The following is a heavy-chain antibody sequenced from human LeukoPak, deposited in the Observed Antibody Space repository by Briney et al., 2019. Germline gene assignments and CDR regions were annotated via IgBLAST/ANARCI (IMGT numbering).Heavy chain of an antibody. CDR3: SRDGGEGGNSAFDI. V-gene: IGHV3-72*01. CDR1: GFTFSDYI. J-gene: IGHJ3*02. CDR2: IRRGANSYTT. D-gene: IGHD3-16*01. Sequence: GGSLRLSCVASGFTFSDYILDWVRQAPGKGLEWVGRIRRGANSYTTEYAASVTGRFTISRDDSRNSLYLHMNSLKTEDTAVYHCSRDGGEGGNSAFDIWGQGTMVTVSS.